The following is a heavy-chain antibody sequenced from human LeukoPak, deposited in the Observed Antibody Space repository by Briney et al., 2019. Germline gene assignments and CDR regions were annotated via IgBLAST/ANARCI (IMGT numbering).Heavy chain of an antibody. CDR1: GFTFSSYA. Sequence: GGSLRLSCAASGFTFSSYAMSWVRQASGKGLEWVSTISDSGGSTLYADSVKGRFTISRDNSKNTLYLQMNSLRAEDTAVYYCAKGMVRGVPIAGIDYWGQGTLVTVSS. J-gene: IGHJ4*02. CDR3: AKGMVRGVPIAGIDY. CDR2: ISDSGGST. D-gene: IGHD3-10*01. V-gene: IGHV3-23*01.